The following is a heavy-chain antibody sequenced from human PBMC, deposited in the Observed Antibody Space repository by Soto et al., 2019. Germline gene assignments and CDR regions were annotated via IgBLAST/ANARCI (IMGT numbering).Heavy chain of an antibody. D-gene: IGHD1-26*01. CDR1: GFTFSSSG. CDR3: AKEAAATGGIGAFDI. CDR2: VSYDGSIK. J-gene: IGHJ3*02. Sequence: QVQLVESGGGVVQPGGSLRLSCAASGFTFSSSGMHWVRQAPGQGLEWVAVVSYDGSIKYYADSVRGRFTISRDNSKNSLYLQMNSLRAEDTAVFYCAKEAAATGGIGAFDIWCQGTLVTVSS. V-gene: IGHV3-30*18.